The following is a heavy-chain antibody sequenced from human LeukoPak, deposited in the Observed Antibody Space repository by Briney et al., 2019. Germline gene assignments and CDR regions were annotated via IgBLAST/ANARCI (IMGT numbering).Heavy chain of an antibody. CDR3: ARIPSGTYGDSDAFEI. V-gene: IGHV5-51*01. CDR1: EYNFTNYW. J-gene: IGHJ3*02. D-gene: IGHD1-26*01. Sequence: GESLKISCKGSEYNFTNYWIGWVRQMPGKGLEWMGITYPGDSDTRYSPSFQGQVTISADKSISTLYLQLSSLKSSDTAMYYCARIPSGTYGDSDAFEIWGQGTMVTVSS. CDR2: TYPGDSDT.